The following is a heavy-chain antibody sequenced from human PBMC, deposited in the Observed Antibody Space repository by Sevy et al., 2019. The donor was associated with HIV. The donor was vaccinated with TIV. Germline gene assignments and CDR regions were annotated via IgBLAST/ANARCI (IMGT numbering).Heavy chain of an antibody. Sequence: GGSLRLSCAASGFTFSDYSMHWVRQAPGKGLEWVANLSYDGSNKDYADSVKGRFTLSRDNSKNSLFLQMNSLGAEDTAVYYCALERLSSNVAEYFQNWGQGTLVTVSS. V-gene: IGHV3-30-3*01. D-gene: IGHD1-1*01. CDR1: GFTFSDYS. CDR3: ALERLSSNVAEYFQN. J-gene: IGHJ1*01. CDR2: LSYDGSNK.